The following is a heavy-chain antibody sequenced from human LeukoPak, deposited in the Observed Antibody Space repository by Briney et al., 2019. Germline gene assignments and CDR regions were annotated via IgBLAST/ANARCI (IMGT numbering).Heavy chain of an antibody. V-gene: IGHV3-73*01. D-gene: IGHD4-17*01. CDR2: IRSKANSYAT. Sequence: GGSLRLSCAASGFTFSGSAMHWVRQASGKGLEWVGRIRSKANSYATAYAASVKGRFTISRDDSKNTAYLQMNSLKTEDTAVYYCTRSYGDQIPYYYYHYMDVWGKGTTVTVSS. CDR3: TRSYGDQIPYYYYHYMDV. CDR1: GFTFSGSA. J-gene: IGHJ6*03.